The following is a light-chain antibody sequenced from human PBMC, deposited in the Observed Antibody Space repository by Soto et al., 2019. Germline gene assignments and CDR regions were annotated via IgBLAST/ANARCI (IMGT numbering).Light chain of an antibody. J-gene: IGKJ2*01. CDR1: QSVTGTN. V-gene: IGKV3-20*01. CDR2: DAV. Sequence: IVLTQSPVTLSLSPGEGATLSCRASQSVTGTNLAWYQQRAGQAPRLLIYDAVRRATGIPDRFSGSGSGTDFTLTISRLEPEDFAVYYCHQYGSSLRTFGQGTKVEI. CDR3: HQYGSSLRT.